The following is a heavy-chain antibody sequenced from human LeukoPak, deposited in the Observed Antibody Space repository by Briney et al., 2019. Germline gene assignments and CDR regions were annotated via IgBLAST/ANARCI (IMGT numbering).Heavy chain of an antibody. CDR2: IDPSGSYT. J-gene: IGHJ4*02. V-gene: IGHV5-10-1*01. CDR1: GYSFTTYW. CDR3: ARRVGANELDY. D-gene: IGHD1-26*01. Sequence: GESLRISCKGSGYSFTTYWISWVRQMPGKGLEWMGRIDPSGSYTNYSPSFQGHVTISADKSISTAYLQWISLKASDTAMYYCARRVGANELDYWGQGTLVTVSS.